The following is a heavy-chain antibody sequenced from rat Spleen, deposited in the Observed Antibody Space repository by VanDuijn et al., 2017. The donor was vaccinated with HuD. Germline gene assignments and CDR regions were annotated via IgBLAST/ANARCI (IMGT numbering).Heavy chain of an antibody. D-gene: IGHD1-9*01. J-gene: IGHJ2*01. CDR2: ISPSGGST. V-gene: IGHV5-27*01. Sequence: EVQLVESGGGLVQPGRSLKLSCAASGFTFSNYYMAWVRQAPTKGLEWVASISPSGGSTYYPDSVKGRFTISRDNAKSTQYLQMDSLRSEDTATYYCATGYTMGITPLDYWGQGVMVTVSS. CDR3: ATGYTMGITPLDY. CDR1: GFTFSNYY.